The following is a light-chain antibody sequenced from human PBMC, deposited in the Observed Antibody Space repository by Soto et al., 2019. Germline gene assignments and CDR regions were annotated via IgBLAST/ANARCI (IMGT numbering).Light chain of an antibody. J-gene: IGLJ1*01. V-gene: IGLV2-11*01. CDR1: SSNVGGYNY. CDR2: DVS. Sequence: QSALTQPRSVSGSPGQSVTISCTGTSSNVGGYNYVSWYQQHPGKPPKLMIYDVSKRPSGVPDRFSGSKSGNTASLTISGLQAEDEADYYCYSYAGSYTLYVFGRGTKVTVL. CDR3: YSYAGSYTLYV.